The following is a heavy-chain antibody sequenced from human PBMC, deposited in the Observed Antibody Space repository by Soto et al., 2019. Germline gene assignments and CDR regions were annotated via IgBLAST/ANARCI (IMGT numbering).Heavy chain of an antibody. V-gene: IGHV4-31*03. CDR1: GGSISSGGYY. Sequence: PSETLSLTCTVSGGSISSGGYYWSWIRQHPGKGLEWIGYIYYSGSTYYNPSLKSRVTISVDTSKNQFSLKLTSVTAADTAVYYCARELRGGFDPWGQGTLVTVSS. CDR2: IYYSGST. D-gene: IGHD3-10*01. J-gene: IGHJ5*02. CDR3: ARELRGGFDP.